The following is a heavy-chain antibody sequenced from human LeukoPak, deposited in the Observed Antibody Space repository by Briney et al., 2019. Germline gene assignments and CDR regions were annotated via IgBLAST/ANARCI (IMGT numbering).Heavy chain of an antibody. CDR1: GASISSYY. CDR3: ASGRSFSGTTDY. CDR2: IYYNGST. V-gene: IGHV4-59*01. D-gene: IGHD1-7*01. J-gene: IGHJ4*02. Sequence: SETLSLTCTVSGASISSYYWSWIRQPPGKGLEWIGYIYYNGSTKYNPSLKSRVTISVDMSKNQFSLKLTSVTGADTAVYYCASGRSFSGTTDYWGQGTLVTVSS.